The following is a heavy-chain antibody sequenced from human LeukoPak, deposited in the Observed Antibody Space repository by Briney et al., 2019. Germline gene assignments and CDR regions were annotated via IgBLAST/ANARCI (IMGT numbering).Heavy chain of an antibody. D-gene: IGHD6-19*01. V-gene: IGHV3-33*06. CDR1: GFTFSSYG. J-gene: IGHJ4*02. CDR3: AKGGTSSGWSYFDY. CDR2: IWYDGSNK. Sequence: GGSLRLSCAASGFTFSSYGMHWVRQAPGKGLEWVAVIWYDGSNKYYADSVKGRFTISRDNSKNTLYLQMNSLRAEDTAVYYCAKGGTSSGWSYFDYWGQGTLLTVSS.